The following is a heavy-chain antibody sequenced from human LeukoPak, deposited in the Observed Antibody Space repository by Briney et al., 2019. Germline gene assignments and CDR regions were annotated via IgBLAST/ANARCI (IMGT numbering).Heavy chain of an antibody. Sequence: SETLSLTCTVSGGSISSYFWNWIRQPPGKGLEWIGYIYYSGSSNYNPSLKSRVTMSVDTSGNFFSLKLSSVTAADTAVYYCARGYCSGGTCSPYNWFDPWGQGTLATVSS. CDR3: ARGYCSGGTCSPYNWFDP. CDR2: IYYSGSS. D-gene: IGHD2-15*01. CDR1: GGSISSYF. J-gene: IGHJ5*02. V-gene: IGHV4-59*01.